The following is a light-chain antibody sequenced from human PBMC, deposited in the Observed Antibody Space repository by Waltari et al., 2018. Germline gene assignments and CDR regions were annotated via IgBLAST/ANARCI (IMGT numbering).Light chain of an antibody. Sequence: QSALTQSPSASGIPGQRVTISCSGSNSNIGSNPANWYQQLPGAAPKLLIYDNDQRLSGVPDRFSGSTSGSSASLAISWLQSEDEAEYYCAAWDDSLNGYVFGTGTKVTVL. J-gene: IGLJ1*01. CDR1: NSNIGSNP. V-gene: IGLV1-44*01. CDR2: DND. CDR3: AAWDDSLNGYV.